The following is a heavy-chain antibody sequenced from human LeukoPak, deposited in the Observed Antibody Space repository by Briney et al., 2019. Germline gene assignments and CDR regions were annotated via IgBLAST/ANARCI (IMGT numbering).Heavy chain of an antibody. CDR1: GFTFSNYW. V-gene: IGHV3-7*01. D-gene: IGHD3-22*01. J-gene: IGHJ4*02. CDR2: IKQDGSEK. Sequence: RGSLRLSRAASGFTFSNYWVNSVRQGPGERLGRVANIKQDGSEKYYVDSVKGRFSISRDNAKKSLYLQMNSLRAEDTAVYYCARDLYRIVVVPHYFDYWGQGTLVTVSS. CDR3: ARDLYRIVVVPHYFDY.